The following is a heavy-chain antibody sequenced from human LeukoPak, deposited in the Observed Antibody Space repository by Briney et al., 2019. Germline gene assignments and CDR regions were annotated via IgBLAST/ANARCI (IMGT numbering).Heavy chain of an antibody. V-gene: IGHV3-23*01. D-gene: IGHD3-10*01. J-gene: IGHJ4*02. Sequence: GGSLRLSRAASGFTFSSYAMSWVRQAPGKGLEWVSAISGSGGSTYYADSVKGRFTISRDNSKNTLYLQMNSLRAEDTAVYYCAKDRSGLWFGELYYFDYWGQGTLVTVSS. CDR2: ISGSGGST. CDR1: GFTFSSYA. CDR3: AKDRSGLWFGELYYFDY.